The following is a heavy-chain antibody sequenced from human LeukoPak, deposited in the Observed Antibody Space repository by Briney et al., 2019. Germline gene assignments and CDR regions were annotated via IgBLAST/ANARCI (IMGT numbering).Heavy chain of an antibody. J-gene: IGHJ4*02. CDR3: ANFVDTSMGGNDY. V-gene: IGHV3-23*01. D-gene: IGHD5-18*01. CDR1: GFTVSSNY. CDR2: ISSSSDHI. Sequence: GGSLRLSCAASGFTVSSNYMSWVRQAPGKGLEWVSAISSSSDHIYYADSVQGRFTISRDNSKNTLYLQMNSLRAEDTALYYCANFVDTSMGGNDYWGQGTLVTVSS.